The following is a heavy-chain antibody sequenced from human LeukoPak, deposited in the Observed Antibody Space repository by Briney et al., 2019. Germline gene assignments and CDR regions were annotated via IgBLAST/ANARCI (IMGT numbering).Heavy chain of an antibody. CDR1: GYTFTYYW. V-gene: IGHV5-51*01. CDR3: ARMGRTILGGPDY. Sequence: GESLKISCQNSGYTFTYYWIGWVREMPGIGLECMGIIYAGDSDARYGPSFQGQVTISVDKSINTAYLQWSSLKASDTAVYYCARMGRTILGGPDYWGQGTLVTVSS. J-gene: IGHJ4*02. CDR2: IYAGDSDA. D-gene: IGHD3-10*01.